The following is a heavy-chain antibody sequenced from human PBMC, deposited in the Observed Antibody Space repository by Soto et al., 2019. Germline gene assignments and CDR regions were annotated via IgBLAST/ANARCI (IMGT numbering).Heavy chain of an antibody. CDR3: ARMYNSGFYRPEGDYFFYGMDV. CDR2: FYYSGNT. Sequence: SETLSLTCIVSGDSISDYYWSWIRQPAGKGLEWIGRFYYSGNTKSNPSLKSRVTMSADTSKNQFSLSLRSVTAADSAIYYCARMYNSGFYRPEGDYFFYGMDVWGQGTTVTVSS. CDR1: GDSISDYY. D-gene: IGHD6-19*01. V-gene: IGHV4-4*07. J-gene: IGHJ6*02.